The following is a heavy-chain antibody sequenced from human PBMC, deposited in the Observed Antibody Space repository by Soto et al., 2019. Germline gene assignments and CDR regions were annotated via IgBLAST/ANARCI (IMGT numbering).Heavy chain of an antibody. D-gene: IGHD6-6*01. V-gene: IGHV5-51*01. CDR2: IYPGDSDT. CDR1: GYSFTTFW. Sequence: ESVKICCKGAGYSFTTFWIGWVRQTPGKGLEWMGIIYPGDSDTRYSPSFQGQVTISADKSISTAYLQWSSLKASDTAMYYCARARAARAFYYYYGMDVWGQGTTVTVSS. J-gene: IGHJ6*02. CDR3: ARARAARAFYYYYGMDV.